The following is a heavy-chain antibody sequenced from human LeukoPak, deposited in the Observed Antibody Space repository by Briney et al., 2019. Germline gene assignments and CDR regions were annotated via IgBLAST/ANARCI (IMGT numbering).Heavy chain of an antibody. CDR1: GGSLSSSSYY. Sequence: SETLSLTCAVSGGSLSSSSYYWAWIRQPPGKGLEWIGSIYHDGSTYSTPSLQGRVTISVATSKNQFSLKLTTVTAADTPMYHCARRAHAGEPAAWGQGTLVTVSS. J-gene: IGHJ5*02. CDR3: ARRAHAGEPAA. CDR2: IYHDGST. V-gene: IGHV4-39*01.